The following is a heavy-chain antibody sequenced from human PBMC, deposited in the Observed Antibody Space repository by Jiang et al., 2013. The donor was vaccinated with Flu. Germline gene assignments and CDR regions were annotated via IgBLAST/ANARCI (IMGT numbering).Heavy chain of an antibody. CDR1: GASINSYY. CDR3: ARTSSSSWSRWFDP. CDR2: MYYTGST. J-gene: IGHJ5*02. D-gene: IGHD6-13*01. V-gene: IGHV4-59*08. Sequence: GPGLVKPSETLSLTCTVSGASINSYYWSWIRLSPEKGLEWIGYMYYTGSTNYNPSLRSRATISGDTSKNQFSLRLASVTAADTAIYYCARTSSSSWSRWFDPVGPGNPGHRLL.